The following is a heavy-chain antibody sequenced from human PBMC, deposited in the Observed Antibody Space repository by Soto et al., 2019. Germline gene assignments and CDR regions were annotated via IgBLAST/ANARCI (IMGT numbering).Heavy chain of an antibody. CDR3: ASSLQYYDDSSGYWEYFQH. D-gene: IGHD3-22*01. Sequence: SVKVSCKASGGTFSSYAISWVRQAPGQGLEWMGGIIPIFGTANYAQKFQGRVTITADKSTSTAYMELSSLRSEDTAVYYWASSLQYYDDSSGYWEYFQHWGQGTLVTVSS. CDR2: IIPIFGTA. V-gene: IGHV1-69*06. J-gene: IGHJ1*01. CDR1: GGTFSSYA.